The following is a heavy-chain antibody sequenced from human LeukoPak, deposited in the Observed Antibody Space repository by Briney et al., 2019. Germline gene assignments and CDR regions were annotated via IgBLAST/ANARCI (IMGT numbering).Heavy chain of an antibody. CDR3: ARGIYDFWSGYLDY. V-gene: IGHV1-2*02. D-gene: IGHD3-3*01. CDR1: GYTFTGYY. J-gene: IGHJ4*02. CDR2: INPNSGGT. Sequence: GASVKVSCKASGYTFTGYYMHWVRQSPGQGLAWMGWINPNSGGTNYAQKFQGRVTMTRDTSISTAYMELSRLRSDDTAVYYCARGIYDFWSGYLDYWGQGTLVTVSS.